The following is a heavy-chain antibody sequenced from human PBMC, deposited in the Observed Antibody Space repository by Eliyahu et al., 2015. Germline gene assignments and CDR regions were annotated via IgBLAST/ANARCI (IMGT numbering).Heavy chain of an antibody. CDR3: ASEYYDSSGYQDY. CDR1: GFTFSSYS. D-gene: IGHD3-22*01. Sequence: EVQLVESGGGLVKPGGSLRLSCAASGFTFSSYSMNWVRQAPGKGLEWVSSISSSSSYIYYADSVKGRFTISRDNAKNSLYLQMNSLRAEDTAVYYCASEYYDSSGYQDYWGQGTLVTVSS. J-gene: IGHJ4*02. V-gene: IGHV3-21*01. CDR2: ISSSSSYI.